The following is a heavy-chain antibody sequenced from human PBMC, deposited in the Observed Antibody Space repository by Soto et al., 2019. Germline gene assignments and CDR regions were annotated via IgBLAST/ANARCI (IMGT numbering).Heavy chain of an antibody. CDR2: IDPSDSYT. CDR1: GYSFTSYW. Sequence: GESLKISCKGYGYSFTSYWISWGRQMPGKGLEWMGRIDPSDSYTNYSPSFQGHVTISADKSISTAYLQWSSLKASDTAMYYCARNYYYDSSGYQYWGQGTLVPVSS. CDR3: ARNYYYDSSGYQY. V-gene: IGHV5-10-1*01. J-gene: IGHJ4*02. D-gene: IGHD3-22*01.